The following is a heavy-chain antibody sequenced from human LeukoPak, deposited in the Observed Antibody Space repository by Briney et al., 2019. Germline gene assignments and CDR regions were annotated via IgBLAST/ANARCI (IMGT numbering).Heavy chain of an antibody. CDR2: INPDGSTT. CDR1: GFTFSSYW. V-gene: IGHV3-74*01. J-gene: IGHJ4*02. CDR3: AKGMYYDFYVDY. Sequence: PGGSLRLSCAASGFTFSSYWMHWVRHAPGKGLVWVSRINPDGSTTSYADSVKGRFTISRDSAKNTLYLQMNSLRAEDTAVYYCAKGMYYDFYVDYWGQGTLVTVSS. D-gene: IGHD3-3*01.